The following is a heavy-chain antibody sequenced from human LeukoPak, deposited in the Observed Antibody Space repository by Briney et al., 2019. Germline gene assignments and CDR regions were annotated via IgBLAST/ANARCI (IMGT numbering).Heavy chain of an antibody. CDR3: ATSATPGYSSSWFLDS. Sequence: SETLSLTCTVSGAFVNTLYWSWIRQPPGKGLEWIGNIYYRGSTRYNPSLKSRVTISIDTSKNQVSLKLISVTAADTAVYYCATSATPGYSSSWFLDSWGQGTLVTVSS. CDR1: GAFVNTLY. D-gene: IGHD6-13*01. J-gene: IGHJ4*02. CDR2: IYYRGST. V-gene: IGHV4-59*02.